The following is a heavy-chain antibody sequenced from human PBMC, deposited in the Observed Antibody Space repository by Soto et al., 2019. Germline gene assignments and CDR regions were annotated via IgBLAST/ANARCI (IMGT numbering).Heavy chain of an antibody. CDR3: ARRLGGNYYYYGMDV. D-gene: IGHD2-15*01. CDR2: INPNSGGT. Sequence: ASLKVSCKASGYTFTGYYMHWVRQAPGQGLEWMGWINPNSGGTNYAQKFQGRVTMTRDTSISTACMELSRLRSDDTAVYYCARRLGGNYYYYGMDVWGQGTTVTVSS. V-gene: IGHV1-2*02. J-gene: IGHJ6*02. CDR1: GYTFTGYY.